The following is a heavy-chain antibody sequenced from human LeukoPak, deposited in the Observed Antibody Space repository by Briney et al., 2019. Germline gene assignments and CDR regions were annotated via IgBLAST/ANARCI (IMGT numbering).Heavy chain of an antibody. CDR1: GGSFSGYY. D-gene: IGHD2-2*01. CDR3: ASAIRGYCSSTSCRRTRFDY. V-gene: IGHV4-34*01. J-gene: IGHJ4*02. Sequence: SETLSLTCAVYGGSFSGYYWSWIRQPPGKGLEWIGEINHSGSTNYNPSLKSRVTISVDTSKNQFSLKLSSVTAADTAVYYCASAIRGYCSSTSCRRTRFDYWGQGTLVTVSS. CDR2: INHSGST.